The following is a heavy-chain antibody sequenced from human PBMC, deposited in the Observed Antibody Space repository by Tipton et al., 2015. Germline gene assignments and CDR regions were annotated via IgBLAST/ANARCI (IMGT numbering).Heavy chain of an antibody. CDR2: IKQDGSEK. V-gene: IGHV3-7*03. J-gene: IGHJ5*02. CDR1: GFTLNKSS. CDR3: ARDPQTVVRGVDWFDL. D-gene: IGHD3-10*01. Sequence: SLRLSCVASGFTLNKSSMSWVRQAPGKGLEWVANIKQDGSEKSYLDSLRGRFTISRDNSKNTVFLQMSNLRAEDTAEYYCARDPQTVVRGVDWFDLWGQGTLVTVSS.